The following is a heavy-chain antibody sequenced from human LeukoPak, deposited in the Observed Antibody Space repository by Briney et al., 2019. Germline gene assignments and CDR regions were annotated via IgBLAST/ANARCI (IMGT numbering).Heavy chain of an antibody. D-gene: IGHD3-22*01. CDR1: GFTFSIYG. CDR2: IWYDGRNK. CDR3: ARDYYDSSGQYYYYYYGMDV. J-gene: IGHJ6*02. Sequence: GGSLRLSCAASGFTFSIYGMHWVRQAPGKGLEWVAVIWYDGRNKYYADSVKGRFTISRDNSKNTLYLQMNSLRAEDTAVYYCARDYYDSSGQYYYYYYGMDVWGQGTTVTVSS. V-gene: IGHV3-33*01.